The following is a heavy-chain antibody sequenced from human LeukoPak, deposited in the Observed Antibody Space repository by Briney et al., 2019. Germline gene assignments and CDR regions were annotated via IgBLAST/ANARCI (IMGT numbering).Heavy chain of an antibody. CDR3: AKDSGTCCHYFDY. CDR1: GFTFSSYE. CDR2: INVGGSIM. J-gene: IGHJ4*02. V-gene: IGHV3-48*03. Sequence: QPGGSLRLSCAASGFTFSSYEINWLRQAPGKGLEWVAFINVGGSIMYYADSVKGRFTISRDNAKNSLCLQMNSLRAEDTAIYYCAKDSGTCCHYFDYWGQGTLVTVSS. D-gene: IGHD1-1*01.